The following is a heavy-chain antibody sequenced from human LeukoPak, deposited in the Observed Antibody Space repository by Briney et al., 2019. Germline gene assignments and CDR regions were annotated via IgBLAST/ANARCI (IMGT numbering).Heavy chain of an antibody. CDR3: TRAPHPRCSSSGCYLDY. D-gene: IGHD2-2*01. J-gene: IGHJ4*02. V-gene: IGHV3-49*04. Sequence: PGGSLRLSCSTSGFTFGDYAMSWVRQAPGKGLEWVGFIQAKAYGGATKYAASVKGRFSISRDDSQSIANLQMNDLKTEDTAVYYCTRAPHPRCSSSGCYLDYWGQGTLVTVSS. CDR1: GFTFGDYA. CDR2: IQAKAYGGAT.